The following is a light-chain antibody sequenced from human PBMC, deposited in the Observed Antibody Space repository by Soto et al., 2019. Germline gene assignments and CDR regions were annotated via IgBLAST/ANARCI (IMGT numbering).Light chain of an antibody. Sequence: QSVLTQPASVSGSPGQSITISCTGTNSDVGNYNLVSWYQQQPGKAPKLMMYEVTKRPSGVSNRFSGSKSGNTASLTISGLQAEDEADYYCCSYAGSATGVFGGGTKVTVL. J-gene: IGLJ3*02. CDR1: NSDVGNYNL. CDR2: EVT. CDR3: CSYAGSATGV. V-gene: IGLV2-23*02.